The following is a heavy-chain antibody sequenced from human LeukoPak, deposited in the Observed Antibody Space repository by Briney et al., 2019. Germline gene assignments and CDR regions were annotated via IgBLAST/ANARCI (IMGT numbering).Heavy chain of an antibody. D-gene: IGHD3-16*01. CDR2: ISGGGTST. Sequence: PGGSLRLSCAASGFTFSNYWMSWVRQAPGKGLEWVSVISGGGTSTYYADSVKGRFTISRDNSKNTLYLQMNTLRAEDTAVYYCAKDRDDYVWGSYLGAFDIWGQGTMVTVSS. V-gene: IGHV3-23*01. CDR3: AKDRDDYVWGSYLGAFDI. CDR1: GFTFSNYW. J-gene: IGHJ3*02.